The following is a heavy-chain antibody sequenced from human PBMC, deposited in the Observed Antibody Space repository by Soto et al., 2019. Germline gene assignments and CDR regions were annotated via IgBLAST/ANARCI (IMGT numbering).Heavy chain of an antibody. V-gene: IGHV3-48*02. CDR1: GFPFTSYS. J-gene: IGHJ5*02. Sequence: GGSLRLSCAASGFPFTSYSMNWVRQAPGQGLEWVSYITSKSTTIKYADAVKGRFTVSRDNAKNSLYLQLNSLRDEDTAVYYCAREMGACSDSSCYPGPYDSWGQGTLVTVSS. CDR3: AREMGACSDSSCYPGPYDS. D-gene: IGHD3-16*01. CDR2: ITSKSTTI.